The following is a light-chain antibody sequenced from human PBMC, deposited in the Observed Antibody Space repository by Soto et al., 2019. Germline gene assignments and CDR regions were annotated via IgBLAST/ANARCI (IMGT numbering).Light chain of an antibody. J-gene: IGKJ1*01. V-gene: IGKV1-5*03. Sequence: DIQLTDSPSTLSGSVGDRVTITCRASQTISSWLAWYQQKPGKAPKLLIYKASTLTSGVPSRFSGSGSGTEFTLTISSLQPDDFATYYCQHYNSYSEAFGQGTKVDIK. CDR1: QTISSW. CDR3: QHYNSYSEA. CDR2: KAS.